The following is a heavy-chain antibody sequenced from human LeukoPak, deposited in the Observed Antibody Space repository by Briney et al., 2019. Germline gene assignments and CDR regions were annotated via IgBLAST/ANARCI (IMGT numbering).Heavy chain of an antibody. J-gene: IGHJ4*02. CDR1: GYSFTSYW. CDR3: ARRVTMVRGVIAHFDY. Sequence: GESLKISCKGSGYSFTSYWIGWVRQMPGKGLEWMGIIYPGDSDTRYSLSFQGQVTISADKSISTAYLQWSSLEASDTAMYYCARRVTMVRGVIAHFDYWGQGTLVTVSS. V-gene: IGHV5-51*01. CDR2: IYPGDSDT. D-gene: IGHD3-10*01.